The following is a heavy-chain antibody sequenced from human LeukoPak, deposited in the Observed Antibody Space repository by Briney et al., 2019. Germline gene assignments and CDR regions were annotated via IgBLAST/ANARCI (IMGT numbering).Heavy chain of an antibody. J-gene: IGHJ4*02. CDR1: GFTFSSYS. CDR3: VRGGGYNYFDY. CDR2: ISGSSSYI. V-gene: IGHV3-21*01. D-gene: IGHD3-22*01. Sequence: PGGSLRLSCAASGFTFSSYSMNWVRQAPGKGLEWVSSISGSSSYIHYADSVKGRFTISRDNAKNSLYLQMNSLRAEDTAVYYCVRGGGYNYFDYWGQGTLVTVSS.